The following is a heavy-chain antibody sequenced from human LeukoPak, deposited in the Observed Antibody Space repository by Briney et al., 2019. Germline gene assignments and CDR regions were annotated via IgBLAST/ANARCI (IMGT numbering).Heavy chain of an antibody. V-gene: IGHV3-23*01. CDR2: ISGPGVHT. D-gene: IGHD2-2*01. J-gene: IGHJ5*02. CDR1: GFTFSNSA. CDR3: AKEVVPTAKALDP. Sequence: GGSLRLSCSASGFTFSNSAVYWVRQTPGKGLEWVSSISGPGVHTYYADSVKGRFTISRDNSKNTLYLQMNSLRAEDTAVYYCAKEVVPTAKALDPWGQGTLVTVSS.